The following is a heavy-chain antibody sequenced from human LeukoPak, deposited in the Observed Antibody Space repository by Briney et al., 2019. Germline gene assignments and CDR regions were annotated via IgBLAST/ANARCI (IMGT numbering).Heavy chain of an antibody. CDR3: SRPYNLNDGSLDY. Sequence: GGSLKISCKGSGYSFTSYWIGWVRPMPGKGLVWMGIIYPGDSDTRYSPSFQGQVTISADKSISTPYLQWSSLQASATAPYYSSRPYNLNDGSLDYWGQGTLVTVSS. V-gene: IGHV5-51*01. CDR1: GYSFTSYW. CDR2: IYPGDSDT. J-gene: IGHJ4*02. D-gene: IGHD1-20*01.